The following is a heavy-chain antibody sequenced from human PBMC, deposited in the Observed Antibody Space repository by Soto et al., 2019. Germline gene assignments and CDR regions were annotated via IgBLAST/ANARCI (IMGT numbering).Heavy chain of an antibody. J-gene: IGHJ4*02. CDR2: IRGSGGST. CDR1: GFTFSSYA. D-gene: IGHD6-19*01. V-gene: IGHV3-23*01. CDR3: AISSWDSSGWIFDY. Sequence: EVQLLESGGGLVQPGGSLRLSCAASGFTFSSYAMSWVLQAPGKGLEWVSAIRGSGGSTYYADSVKGRFTISRDNSKDTLYLQMDSLLAEYTAVYYCAISSWDSSGWIFDYWGQVNRVTFSS.